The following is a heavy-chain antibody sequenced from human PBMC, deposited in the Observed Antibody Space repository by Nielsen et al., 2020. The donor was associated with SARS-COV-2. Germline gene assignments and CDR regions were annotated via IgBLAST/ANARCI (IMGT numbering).Heavy chain of an antibody. CDR2: INSDGSST. CDR3: ARDEAGSSSSVYYYYMDV. Sequence: GESLKISCAASGFTFSSYWMHWVRQAPGKGLVWVSRINSDGSSTSYADSVKGRFTIFRDNAKNTLYLQMNSLRAEDTAVYYCARDEAGSSSSVYYYYMDVWGKGTTVTVSS. J-gene: IGHJ6*03. V-gene: IGHV3-74*01. D-gene: IGHD6-13*01. CDR1: GFTFSSYW.